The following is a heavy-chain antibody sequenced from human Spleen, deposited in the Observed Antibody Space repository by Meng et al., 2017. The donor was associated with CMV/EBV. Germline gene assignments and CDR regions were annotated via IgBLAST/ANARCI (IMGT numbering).Heavy chain of an antibody. J-gene: IGHJ6*02. Sequence: GGSLRLSCAASGFVFSDYSMNWVRQAPGKGLEWVSSISSSSDNIFYADSVKGRFTISRDNAKNSLYLQMNSLRAEDTAIYYCAGAKGHTNYFYYYGMDVWGQGTTVTVSS. V-gene: IGHV3-21*01. CDR3: AGAKGHTNYFYYYGMDV. CDR1: GFVFSDYS. CDR2: ISSSSDNI.